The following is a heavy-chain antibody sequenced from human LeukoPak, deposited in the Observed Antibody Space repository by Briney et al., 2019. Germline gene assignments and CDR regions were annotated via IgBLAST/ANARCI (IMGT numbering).Heavy chain of an antibody. CDR3: ATLGYCSGGSCYWSYYYYMDV. Sequence: ASVKVSCKVSGYTLTELSMHWMRQAPGKGLEWMGGFDPEDGETIYAQKFQGRVTMTEDTSTDTAYMELSSLRSEDTAVYYCATLGYCSGGSCYWSYYYYMDVWGKGTTVTVSS. J-gene: IGHJ6*03. CDR2: FDPEDGET. D-gene: IGHD2-15*01. V-gene: IGHV1-24*01. CDR1: GYTLTELS.